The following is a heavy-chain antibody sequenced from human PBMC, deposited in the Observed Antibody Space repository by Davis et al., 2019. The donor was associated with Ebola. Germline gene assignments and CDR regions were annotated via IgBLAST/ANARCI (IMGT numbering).Heavy chain of an antibody. CDR2: INPSGGST. J-gene: IGHJ4*02. D-gene: IGHD5-24*01. V-gene: IGHV1-46*01. CDR1: GYTFTSYY. Sequence: ASVKVSCKASGYTFTSYYMHWVRQAPGQGLEWMGIINPSGGSTSYAQKFQGRVTMTRDTSTSTAYMELRSLRSDDTAVYYCARDRAMATIGIVDYWGQGALVTVSS. CDR3: ARDRAMATIGIVDY.